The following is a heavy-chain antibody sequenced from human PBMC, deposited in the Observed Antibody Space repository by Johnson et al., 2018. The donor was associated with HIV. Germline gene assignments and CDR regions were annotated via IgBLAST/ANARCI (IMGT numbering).Heavy chain of an antibody. CDR1: GFTFSSYW. CDR3: AKDGAAAGTVGADAFDI. V-gene: IGHV3-74*01. Sequence: VQLVESGGGVVQPGESLRLSCVASGFTFSSYWMHWVRQAPGKGLVWVSRINSDGSSTTYADSVKGRFTISRDNSKNTLYLQMNSLRAEDTAVYYYAKDGAAAGTVGADAFDIWGQGTLVTVSS. J-gene: IGHJ3*02. D-gene: IGHD6-13*01. CDR2: INSDGSST.